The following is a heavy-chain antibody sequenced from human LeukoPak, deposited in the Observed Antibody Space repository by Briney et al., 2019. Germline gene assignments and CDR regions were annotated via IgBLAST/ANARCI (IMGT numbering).Heavy chain of an antibody. V-gene: IGHV3-9*01. J-gene: IGHJ4*02. CDR1: GFTFDDYA. CDR3: AKDRYGSGSYIHY. CDR2: ISWNSGSI. Sequence: GGSLRLSCAASGFTFDDYAMHWVRQAPGKGLEWVSGISWNSGSIGYADSVKGRFTISRDNAKNSLYLQMNSLRAEDTALYYCAKDRYGSGSYIHYWGQGTLVTVSS. D-gene: IGHD3-10*01.